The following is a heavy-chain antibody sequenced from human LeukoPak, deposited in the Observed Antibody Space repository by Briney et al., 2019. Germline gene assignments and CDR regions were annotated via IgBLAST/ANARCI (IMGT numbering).Heavy chain of an antibody. D-gene: IGHD6-13*01. CDR3: AREEGAPIAAANI. J-gene: IGHJ3*02. Sequence: ASVKVSCKTSGYTFSDYYLHWVRQAPGQGLEWMGWISAYNGDTNYVQKFQGRVTMTTDTSTSTAYMELKSLRSDDTAVYYCAREEGAPIAAANIWGLGTKVTVSS. CDR2: ISAYNGDT. V-gene: IGHV1-18*04. CDR1: GYTFSDYY.